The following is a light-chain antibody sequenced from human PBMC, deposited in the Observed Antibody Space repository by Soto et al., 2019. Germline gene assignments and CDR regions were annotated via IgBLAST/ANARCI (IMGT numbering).Light chain of an antibody. J-gene: IGKJ4*01. CDR2: AAS. CDR1: QGITNS. Sequence: DIQLTQSPSFLSASVGDRVTITCRASQGITNSLAWYQQKPGKAPNLLIYAASTLQGGVPSRFSGSGSGTDFTLTSSSLQPEDFATYYSQHLTSNPLTFGGGTKVEIK. V-gene: IGKV1-9*01. CDR3: QHLTSNPLT.